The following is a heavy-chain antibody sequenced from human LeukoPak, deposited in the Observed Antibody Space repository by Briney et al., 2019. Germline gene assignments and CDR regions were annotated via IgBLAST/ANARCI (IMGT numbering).Heavy chain of an antibody. J-gene: IGHJ6*03. CDR1: GFTVSGNY. Sequence: HPGGSLRLSCVASGFTVSGNYMSWVRQAPGKGLEWVSLIYSGGTTYYADSVQGRFTIFRDSSKNTLYLQMNSLRAEDTAVYYCARDRVVRGHFSYYTDVWGKGTTVTVSS. CDR2: IYSGGTT. CDR3: ARDRVVRGHFSYYTDV. D-gene: IGHD3-10*01. V-gene: IGHV3-53*01.